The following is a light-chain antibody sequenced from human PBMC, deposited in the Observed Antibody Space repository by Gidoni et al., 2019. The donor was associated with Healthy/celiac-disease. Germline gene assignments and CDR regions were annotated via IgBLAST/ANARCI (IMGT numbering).Light chain of an antibody. J-gene: IGKJ2*01. CDR2: LAS. Sequence: DIVMPQSPYSLAVSLGERATINCKSSQSVLYSSNNKNYLAWYQQKPGQPPKLLIYLASTRESGVPDRFSGSGSGTDFTLTISSLQAEDVAVYYCQQYYSTPPYTFGQGTKLEIK. CDR1: QSVLYSSNNKNY. V-gene: IGKV4-1*01. CDR3: QQYYSTPPYT.